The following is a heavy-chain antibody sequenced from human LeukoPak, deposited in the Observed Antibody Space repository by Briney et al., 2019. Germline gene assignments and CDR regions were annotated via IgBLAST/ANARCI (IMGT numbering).Heavy chain of an antibody. CDR1: GASFNSDDQY. CDR3: SRGLDSRKLGY. Sequence: SETLALTCTVSGASFNSDDQYWNWIRQSPGKGLEWIGSIHPSGMLYNNPSLESRVTMSRDTSKNQFSLNLDSVTAADTAVYFCSRGLDSRKLGYWGQGILVTVSS. J-gene: IGHJ4*02. D-gene: IGHD3-22*01. V-gene: IGHV4-31*03. CDR2: IHPSGML.